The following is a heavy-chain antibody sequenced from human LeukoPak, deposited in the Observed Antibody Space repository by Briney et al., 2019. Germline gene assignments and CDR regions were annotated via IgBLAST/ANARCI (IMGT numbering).Heavy chain of an antibody. J-gene: IGHJ4*02. Sequence: SGGSLRLSCAASGFTLSSYAMSWVRQAPGKGLEWVSAISGSGGSTYYADSVKGRFTISRDNSKNTLYLQMNSLRAEDTAVYYCAKDLAMIVVVITPGADYWGQGTLVTVSS. CDR1: GFTLSSYA. CDR3: AKDLAMIVVVITPGADY. V-gene: IGHV3-23*01. CDR2: ISGSGGST. D-gene: IGHD3-22*01.